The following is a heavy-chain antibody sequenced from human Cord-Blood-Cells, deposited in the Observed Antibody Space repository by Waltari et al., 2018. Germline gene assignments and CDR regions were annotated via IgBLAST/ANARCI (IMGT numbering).Heavy chain of an antibody. CDR3: ARDDSSSYAFDI. CDR1: GYSISSGYY. J-gene: IGHJ3*02. D-gene: IGHD6-6*01. Sequence: QVQLQESGPGLVKPSETLSLTCTVSGYSISSGYYWGWIRQPPGKGLGWIGSIYHSGSTYYNPSLKSRVTISVDTSKNQFSLKLSSVTAADTAVYYCARDDSSSYAFDIWGQGTMVTVSS. V-gene: IGHV4-38-2*02. CDR2: IYHSGST.